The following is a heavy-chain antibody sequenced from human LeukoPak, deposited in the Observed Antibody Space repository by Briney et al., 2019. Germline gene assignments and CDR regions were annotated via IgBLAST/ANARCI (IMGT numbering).Heavy chain of an antibody. CDR3: AKTPY. CDR1: GFSFRTYA. V-gene: IGHV3-23*01. CDR2: ITNNGDAT. Sequence: PGGSLRLSCAASGFSFRTYAMNWVRQAQGKGLEWVSTITNNGDATYYAASVKGRFTISRDNSKNTLYLQMNRLRAEDTAINYRAKTPYWGQGTLVTVSS. J-gene: IGHJ4*02.